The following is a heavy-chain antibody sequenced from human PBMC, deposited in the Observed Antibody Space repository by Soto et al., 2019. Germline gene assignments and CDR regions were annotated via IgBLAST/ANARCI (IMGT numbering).Heavy chain of an antibody. CDR1: GFTFSNFW. Sequence: GGSLRLSCAASGFTFSNFWLHWVRHAPGKGPVWVSRINGDRSTTSHADSVKGRFTISRDNAENTLFLQMSGLRAEDTAVYYCARAQLLPDDSFDAWGRGTVVTVSS. J-gene: IGHJ3*01. CDR3: ARAQLLPDDSFDA. D-gene: IGHD2-2*01. CDR2: INGDRSTT. V-gene: IGHV3-74*01.